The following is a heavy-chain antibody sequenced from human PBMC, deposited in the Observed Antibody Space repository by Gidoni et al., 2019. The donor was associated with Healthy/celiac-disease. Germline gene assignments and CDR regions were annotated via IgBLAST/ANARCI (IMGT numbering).Heavy chain of an antibody. CDR3: ARVGFGELLGWFDP. V-gene: IGHV4-39*07. CDR2: IYYSGST. Sequence: QLQLQESGPGLVKPSETLSLTCTVSGGSIRSSSYYWGWIRQPPGKGLEWIGSIYYSGSTYYNPSLKSRVTISVDTSKNQFSLKLSSVTAADTAVYYCARVGFGELLGWFDPWGQGTLVTVSS. J-gene: IGHJ5*02. CDR1: GGSIRSSSYY. D-gene: IGHD3-10*01.